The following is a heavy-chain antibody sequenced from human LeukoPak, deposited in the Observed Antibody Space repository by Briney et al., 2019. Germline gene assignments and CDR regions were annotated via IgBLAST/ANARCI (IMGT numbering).Heavy chain of an antibody. CDR3: ATGEGH. CDR2: IKQDGSAK. V-gene: IGHV3-7*01. J-gene: IGHJ4*02. Sequence: GSLRLSCAASGFTFSSYSMNWVRQAPGKGLEWVATIKQDGSAKYYVDSVKGRFTISRDNAKKTLYLEMNTLRAEDTAVYYCATGEGHWGQGTLVTVSS. CDR1: GFTFSSYS. D-gene: IGHD2-21*01.